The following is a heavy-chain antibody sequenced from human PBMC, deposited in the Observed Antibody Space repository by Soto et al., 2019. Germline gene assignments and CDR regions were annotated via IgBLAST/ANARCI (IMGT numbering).Heavy chain of an antibody. CDR3: AGAVPRPTAICY. D-gene: IGHD3-16*01. CDR1: GFTFSSYW. Sequence: EVQLVESGGGLVQPGGSLRLSCAASGFTFSSYWMHWVRQAPGKGLVWVSRINSDGSSASYADSVKGRFSISRDNAKNTLYLQINRLRVDDTAVYYYAGAVPRPTAICYWGQGTLVTVSS. CDR2: INSDGSSA. J-gene: IGHJ4*02. V-gene: IGHV3-74*01.